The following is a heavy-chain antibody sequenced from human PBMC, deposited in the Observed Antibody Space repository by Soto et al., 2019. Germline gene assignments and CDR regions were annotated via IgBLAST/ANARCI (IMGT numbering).Heavy chain of an antibody. J-gene: IGHJ4*02. D-gene: IGHD3-22*01. V-gene: IGHV1-46*01. CDR1: GYTFTSYY. Sequence: ASVKVSCKASGYTFTSYYMHWVRQAPGQGLEWMGIINPSGGSTSYAQKFQGRVTMTRDTSTSTVYMELSSLRSEDTAVYYCARDAHPFYDSSGYTFDYWGQGTPVTVSS. CDR3: ARDAHPFYDSSGYTFDY. CDR2: INPSGGST.